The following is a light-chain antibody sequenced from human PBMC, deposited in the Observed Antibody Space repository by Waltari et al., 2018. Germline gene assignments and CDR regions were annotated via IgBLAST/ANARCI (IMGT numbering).Light chain of an antibody. V-gene: IGLV2-23*01. J-gene: IGLJ3*02. CDR3: CSYAGSSIWV. CDR2: EDT. CDR1: SSDVGSYNL. Sequence: QSALTQPASVSGSPGQSITISCTGTSSDVGSYNLVSWYKQHPGKAPKLMIYEDTKRPSGVSNRFSGSKSGNTASLTISGLQAEDEADYYCCSYAGSSIWVFGGGTELTVL.